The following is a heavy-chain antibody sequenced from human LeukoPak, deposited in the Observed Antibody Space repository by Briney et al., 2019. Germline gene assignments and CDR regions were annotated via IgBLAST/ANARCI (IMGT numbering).Heavy chain of an antibody. CDR1: GFTFSNYW. J-gene: IGHJ4*02. CDR2: INTDGSSV. V-gene: IGHV3-74*01. CDR3: ARVKDIAVAGSPDY. Sequence: PGGSLRLSCAASGFTFSNYWMHWVRQAPGEGPVWVSRINTDGSSVSHADSVKGRFTISRDNAKDTLYLQMNSLRAEDTAVYYCARVKDIAVAGSPDYWGQGTLVTVSS. D-gene: IGHD6-19*01.